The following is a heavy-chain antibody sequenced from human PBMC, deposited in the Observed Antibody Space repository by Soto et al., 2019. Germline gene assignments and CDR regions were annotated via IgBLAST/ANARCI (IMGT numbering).Heavy chain of an antibody. CDR2: VNWNGGST. D-gene: IGHD6-13*01. Sequence: EVPLVESGGGVVRPGGSLRLSCAASGFTFDDYGMNWVRQAPGKGLEWVSGVNWNGGSTGYADSVKGRFTISRDNAKNSLYLQMNSLRDEDTAFYYCARGGGSSLYNWFDPWGQGTLVTVSS. CDR3: ARGGGSSLYNWFDP. V-gene: IGHV3-20*04. J-gene: IGHJ5*02. CDR1: GFTFDDYG.